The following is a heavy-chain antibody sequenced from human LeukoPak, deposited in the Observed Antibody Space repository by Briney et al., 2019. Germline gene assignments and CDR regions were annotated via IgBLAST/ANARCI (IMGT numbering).Heavy chain of an antibody. V-gene: IGHV3-23*01. CDR1: GFTFSSYA. J-gene: IGHJ4*02. CDR3: AKVRQVGYYGSGSYSHYFDY. CDR2: ISGSGGGT. Sequence: PGGSLRLSCAASGFTFSSYAMSWVRQAPGKGLEWVSAISGSGGGTYYADSVKGRFTISRDNSKNTLYLQMNSLRAEDTAVYYCAKVRQVGYYGSGSYSHYFDYWGQGTLVTVSS. D-gene: IGHD3-10*01.